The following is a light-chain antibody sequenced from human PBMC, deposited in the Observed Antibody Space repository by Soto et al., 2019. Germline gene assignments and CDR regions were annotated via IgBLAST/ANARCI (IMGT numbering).Light chain of an antibody. J-gene: IGKJ4*01. CDR2: GAS. CDR1: QSVSSY. Sequence: EIVLTQSPATLSLSPGERATLSCRTSQSVSSYLTWFQQKPGQAPRLLLYGASNRATGVPARFSGSGSGTDFTLTISSLEPEDFAVYYCQQRSDWPLTFGGGTKVEIK. CDR3: QQRSDWPLT. V-gene: IGKV3-11*01.